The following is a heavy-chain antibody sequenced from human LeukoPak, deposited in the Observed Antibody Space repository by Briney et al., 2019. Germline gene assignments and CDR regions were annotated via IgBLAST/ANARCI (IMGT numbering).Heavy chain of an antibody. V-gene: IGHV3-15*07. CDR2: SKRKIDGGTT. J-gene: IGHJ6*02. D-gene: IGHD4/OR15-4a*01. CDR3: VADFGEADGGLWYGMDV. CDR1: GFTFTNAW. Sequence: GGPLRLSCAASGFTFTNAWMNWVRQAPGKGLEWVGRSKRKIDGGTTDYAAPVKGRFTISRDDSRSTLSLQMNSLRSEDTAVYYCVADFGEADGGLWYGMDVWGQGTTVTVSS.